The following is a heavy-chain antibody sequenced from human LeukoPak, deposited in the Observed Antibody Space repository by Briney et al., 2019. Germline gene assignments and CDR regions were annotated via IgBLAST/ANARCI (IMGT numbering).Heavy chain of an antibody. CDR2: ISSSSSYI. D-gene: IGHD2-2*01. CDR3: ARDVSNGQLPDY. J-gene: IGHJ4*02. CDR1: GFTFSSYS. V-gene: IGHV3-21*01. Sequence: TGGSLRLSCAASGFTFSSYSMNWVRQAPGKGLEWVSSISSSSSYIYYADSVKGRFTISRDNAKNSLYLQMNSLRAEDTAVYYCARDVSNGQLPDYWGQGTLVTVSS.